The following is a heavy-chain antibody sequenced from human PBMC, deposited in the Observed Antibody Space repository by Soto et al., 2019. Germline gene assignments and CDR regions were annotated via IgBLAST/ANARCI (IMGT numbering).Heavy chain of an antibody. CDR3: ARDTPRIVDEGGMDV. V-gene: IGHV1-69*01. CDR1: GGTFSSYA. Sequence: QVQLVQSGAEVKNPGSSVKVSCKASGGTFSSYAISWVRQAPGQGLEWMGGIIPIFGTANYAQKFQGRVTITADESTSTAYMELSSLRSEDTAVYSCARDTPRIVDEGGMDVWGQGTTVTVSS. CDR2: IIPIFGTA. J-gene: IGHJ6*02. D-gene: IGHD3-16*02.